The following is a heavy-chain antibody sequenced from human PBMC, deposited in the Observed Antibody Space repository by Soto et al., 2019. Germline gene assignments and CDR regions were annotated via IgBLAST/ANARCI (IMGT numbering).Heavy chain of an antibody. D-gene: IGHD2-15*01. Sequence: LRLSGAASGFTFSNYAMSWVRQAPGKGLEWVSTISGRGGNTYYADSVKGRFTISRDNSRNTLYLQMDSLRVEDSAVYSCAKAGCSGGTCYLYYFDYWGQGALVTVSS. CDR2: ISGRGGNT. CDR1: GFTFSNYA. CDR3: AKAGCSGGTCYLYYFDY. J-gene: IGHJ4*02. V-gene: IGHV3-23*01.